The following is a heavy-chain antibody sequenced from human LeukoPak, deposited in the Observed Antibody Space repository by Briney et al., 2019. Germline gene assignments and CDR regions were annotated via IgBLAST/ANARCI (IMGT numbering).Heavy chain of an antibody. CDR1: GFTFDDYA. CDR2: ISWNSGSI. Sequence: GGSLRLSXAASGFTFDDYAMHWVRQAPGKGLEWVSGISWNSGSIGYADSVKGRFTISRDNAKNSLYLQMNSLRAEDMALYYCAKSITIFGVVVDAFDIWGQGTMVTVSS. CDR3: AKSITIFGVVVDAFDI. D-gene: IGHD3-3*01. V-gene: IGHV3-9*03. J-gene: IGHJ3*02.